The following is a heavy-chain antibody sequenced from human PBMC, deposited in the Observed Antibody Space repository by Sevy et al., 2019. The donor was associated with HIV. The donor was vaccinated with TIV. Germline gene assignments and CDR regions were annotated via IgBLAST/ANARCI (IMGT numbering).Heavy chain of an antibody. D-gene: IGHD1-26*01. CDR1: GFTFSSFA. CDR3: ARPTPRIGPSSAAFFDY. V-gene: IGHV3-23*01. J-gene: IGHJ4*02. Sequence: GGSLRLSCAASGFTFSSFAMSWVRHIPGKGLEWVSTNNGRGGSAYYADSVKGRFTFSRNNSNNKVFLQMKRLRDEDTAVYYCARPTPRIGPSSAAFFDYWGQGTLVTVSS. CDR2: NNGRGGSA.